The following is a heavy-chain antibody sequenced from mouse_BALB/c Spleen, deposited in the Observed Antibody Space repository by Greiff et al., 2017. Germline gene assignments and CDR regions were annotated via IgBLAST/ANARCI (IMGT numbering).Heavy chain of an antibody. CDR1: GFTFSSYA. J-gene: IGHJ2*01. Sequence: EVKVVESGGGLVKPGGSLKLSCAASGFTFSSYAMSWVRQTPEKRLEWVASISSGGSTYYPDSVKGRFTISRDNARNILYLQMSSLRSEDTAMYYCARESGYDEDYFDYWGQGTTLTVSS. D-gene: IGHD2-14*01. CDR3: ARESGYDEDYFDY. V-gene: IGHV5-6-5*01. CDR2: ISSGGST.